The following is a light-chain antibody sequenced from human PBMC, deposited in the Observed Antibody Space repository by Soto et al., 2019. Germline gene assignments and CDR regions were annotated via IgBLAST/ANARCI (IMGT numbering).Light chain of an antibody. Sequence: QSALTQPASVSGSPGQSITISCTGTTSDVGSHNFVSWYQQLPGKAPKLLIYEVTNRPSGTSNRFSGSKSGNTASLTISGLQAEDEADYYCQSYDRTLSGYVFGTGTKLTVL. V-gene: IGLV2-14*01. CDR1: TSDVGSHNF. J-gene: IGLJ1*01. CDR2: EVT. CDR3: QSYDRTLSGYV.